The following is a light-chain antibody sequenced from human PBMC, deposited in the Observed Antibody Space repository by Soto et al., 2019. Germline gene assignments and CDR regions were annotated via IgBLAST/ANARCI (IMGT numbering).Light chain of an antibody. CDR1: SSDVGSYNL. J-gene: IGLJ2*01. CDR3: CSYAGSSTVV. CDR2: EGS. Sequence: QPVLTQPASVSGSPGQSITISCTGTSSDVGSYNLVSRYQQHPGKAPKLMIYEGSKRPSGVSNRFSGSKSGNTASLTISGLQAEDEADYYCCSYAGSSTVVFGGGTQLTVL. V-gene: IGLV2-23*01.